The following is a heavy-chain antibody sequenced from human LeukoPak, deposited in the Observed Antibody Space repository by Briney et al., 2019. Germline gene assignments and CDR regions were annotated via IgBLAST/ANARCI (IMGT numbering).Heavy chain of an antibody. V-gene: IGHV4-39*01. D-gene: IGHD6-19*01. CDR1: GGSISGSSYY. CDR3: ARHRGSGWFEPVGY. Sequence: SQTLSLTCTVSGGSISGSSYYWDWIRQPPGKGLEWIGSVYYSGSTYYNPSLKSRVTMSVDTSKSQFSLKLSSVTAADTAFYYCARHRGSGWFEPVGYWGQGTLVTVSS. J-gene: IGHJ4*02. CDR2: VYYSGST.